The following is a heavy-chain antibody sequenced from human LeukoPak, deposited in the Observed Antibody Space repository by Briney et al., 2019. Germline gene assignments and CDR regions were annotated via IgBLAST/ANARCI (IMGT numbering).Heavy chain of an antibody. D-gene: IGHD4-11*01. CDR2: ISSSGSYI. CDR3: ASYLTHLTTVTVGH. V-gene: IGHV3-21*01. Sequence: GGPLRLSCAASGFTFSSYSMNWVRQAPGKGLEWVSSISSSGSYIYYADSVKGRFTISRDNAKNSLYLQMNCLRGEDTAVYYCASYLTHLTTVTVGHWGQGTLVTVSS. CDR1: GFTFSSYS. J-gene: IGHJ4*02.